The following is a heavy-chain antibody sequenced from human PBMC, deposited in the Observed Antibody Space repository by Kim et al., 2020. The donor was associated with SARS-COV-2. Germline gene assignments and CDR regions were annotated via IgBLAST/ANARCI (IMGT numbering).Heavy chain of an antibody. CDR3: AKVFGLQKHDYYYGMDV. CDR2: ISGSGGST. V-gene: IGHV3-23*01. D-gene: IGHD4-4*01. Sequence: GGSLRLSCAASGFTFSSYAMSWVRQAPGKGLEWVSAISGSGGSTYYADSVKGRFTISRDNSKNTLYLQMNSLRAEDTAVYYCAKVFGLQKHDYYYGMDVWGQGTTVTVSS. CDR1: GFTFSSYA. J-gene: IGHJ6*02.